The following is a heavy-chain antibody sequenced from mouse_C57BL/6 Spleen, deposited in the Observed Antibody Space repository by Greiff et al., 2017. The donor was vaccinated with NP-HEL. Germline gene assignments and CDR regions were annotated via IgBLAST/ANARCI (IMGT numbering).Heavy chain of an antibody. J-gene: IGHJ2*01. V-gene: IGHV1-52*01. CDR1: GYTFTSYW. D-gene: IGHD1-1*01. CDR2: IDPSDSET. Sequence: QVQLQQPGAELVRPGSSVKLSCKASGYTFTSYWMHWVKQRPIQGLEWIGNIDPSDSETHYNQKFKDKATLTVDKSSSTAYMQLSSLTSEDSAVYYCARGAYYYGSSYPFDYWGKGTTLTVSS. CDR3: ARGAYYYGSSYPFDY.